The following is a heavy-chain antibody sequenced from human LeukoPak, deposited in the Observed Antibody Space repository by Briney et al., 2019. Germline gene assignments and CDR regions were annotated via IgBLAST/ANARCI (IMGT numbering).Heavy chain of an antibody. CDR3: ARDGGIWYYDSRVDAFDI. Sequence: SETLSLTCTVSGYSISSGYYWGWIRQPPGKGLEWIGSIYHSGSTYYNPSLKSRVTISVDTSKNQFSLKLSSVTAADTAVYYCARDGGIWYYDSRVDAFDIWGQGTMVTVSS. D-gene: IGHD3-22*01. J-gene: IGHJ3*02. CDR1: GYSISSGYY. CDR2: IYHSGST. V-gene: IGHV4-38-2*02.